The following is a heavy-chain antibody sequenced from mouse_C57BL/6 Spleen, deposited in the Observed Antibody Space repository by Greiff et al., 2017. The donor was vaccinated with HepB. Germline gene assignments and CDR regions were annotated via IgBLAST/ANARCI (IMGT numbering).Heavy chain of an antibody. J-gene: IGHJ2*01. D-gene: IGHD3-2*02. CDR2: IWSGGST. CDR1: GFSLTSYG. Sequence: QVQLQQSGPGLVQPSPSLSITCTVSGFSLTSYGVHWVRQSPGKGLEWLGAIWSGGSTDYNAAFISRLSISKDNSKSQVFFKRNSLQADDTAIYYCASQTAQAFYFDYWGQGTTLTVSA. CDR3: ASQTAQAFYFDY. V-gene: IGHV2-2*01.